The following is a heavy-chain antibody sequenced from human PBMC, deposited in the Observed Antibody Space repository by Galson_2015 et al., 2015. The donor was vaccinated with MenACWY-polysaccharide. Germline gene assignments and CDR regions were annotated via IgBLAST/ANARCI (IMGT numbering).Heavy chain of an antibody. V-gene: IGHV3-30*02. J-gene: IGHJ4*02. CDR3: AKMVQQTTKNDY. Sequence: GMHWVRQAPGKGLEWVAFIPYDGSNKYYPDPVKGRFTISRDNSKNTLYLQMNSLRVEDTAVYYCAKMVQQTTKNDYWGQGTLVTVSS. CDR2: IPYDGSNK. D-gene: IGHD4-17*01. CDR1: G.